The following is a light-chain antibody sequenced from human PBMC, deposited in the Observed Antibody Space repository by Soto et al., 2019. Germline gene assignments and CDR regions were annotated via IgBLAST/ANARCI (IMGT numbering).Light chain of an antibody. V-gene: IGKV1-9*01. CDR3: QQLNSYPIT. CDR2: AAS. Sequence: IQLTHSPSSLSASVGDRVTITCRASQGISSYLAWYQQKPGKAPKLLIYAASTLQSGVPSRFSGSGSGTDFTLTISSLQPEDVATYYCQQLNSYPITFGQGTRLEIK. CDR1: QGISSY. J-gene: IGKJ5*01.